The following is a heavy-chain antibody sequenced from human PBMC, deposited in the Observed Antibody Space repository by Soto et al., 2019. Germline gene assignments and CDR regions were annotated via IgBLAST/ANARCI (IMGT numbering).Heavy chain of an antibody. CDR3: ASGIRSGYYCSGRYYGDY. CDR1: GGTFSSYA. D-gene: IGHD3-10*01. Sequence: SVKVSCKASGGTFSSYAISWVRQAPGQGLEWMGGIIPIFGTANYAQKFQGRVTITADESTSTAYMELSSLRSEDTAVYYCASGIRSGYYCSGRYYGDYWGQGTLVTVSS. J-gene: IGHJ4*02. V-gene: IGHV1-69*13. CDR2: IIPIFGTA.